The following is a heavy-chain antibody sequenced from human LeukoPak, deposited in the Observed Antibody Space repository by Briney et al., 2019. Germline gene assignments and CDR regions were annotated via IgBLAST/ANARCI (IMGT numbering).Heavy chain of an antibody. CDR2: ISYDGSNK. CDR3: AKDRTGTLDY. V-gene: IGHV3-30*18. J-gene: IGHJ4*02. CDR1: GFTFSSYG. Sequence: GGSLRLSCAASGFTFSSYGMHWVRQAPGKGLEWVAVISYDGSNKYYADSVKGRFTISRDNSKNTLYLQMNSLRAGDTAVYYCAKDRTGTLDYWGQGTLVTVSS.